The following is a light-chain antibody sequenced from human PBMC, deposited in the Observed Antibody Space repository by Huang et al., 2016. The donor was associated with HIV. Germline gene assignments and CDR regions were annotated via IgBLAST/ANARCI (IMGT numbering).Light chain of an antibody. V-gene: IGKV3-15*01. Sequence: DMVMTQSPGTLSVSPWERATLSCRASQSVKKNLAWYQQKPGQAPRLLISGVSTRDTGVTARFSGNGSETEFTLTITSVQSEDSAVYYCQQYNNGPPYDFGQGTKLEIK. CDR1: QSVKKN. CDR3: QQYNNGPPYD. CDR2: GVS. J-gene: IGKJ2*01.